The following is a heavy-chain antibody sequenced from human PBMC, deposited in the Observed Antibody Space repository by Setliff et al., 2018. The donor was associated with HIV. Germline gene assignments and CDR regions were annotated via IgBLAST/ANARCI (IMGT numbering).Heavy chain of an antibody. D-gene: IGHD6-19*01. Sequence: ASVKVSCKASGGSFRNYAISWVRQAPGQGLEWMGGIIPLLGTPNYAHKFQGRVTITADKYSSTVYMELSSLRSEDSAVFYCARDRYGIAVAAPDAFDVWGQGTMVTVSS. V-gene: IGHV1-69*06. CDR1: GGSFRNYA. CDR3: ARDRYGIAVAAPDAFDV. CDR2: IIPLLGTP. J-gene: IGHJ3*01.